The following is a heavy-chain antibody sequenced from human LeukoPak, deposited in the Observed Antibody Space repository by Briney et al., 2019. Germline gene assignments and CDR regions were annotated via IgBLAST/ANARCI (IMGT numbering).Heavy chain of an antibody. CDR1: GFTFSSYA. CDR3: AKGSSSSYFYYMDV. CDR2: ISGSGGST. J-gene: IGHJ6*03. V-gene: IGHV3-23*01. Sequence: GGSLRLSCAASGFTFSSYAMSWVRQAPGKGLEWVSGISGSGGSTNYADSVKGRFTISRDNSKNTLYLQMNSLRAEDTAVYYCAKGSSSSYFYYMDVWGKGTTVTVSS. D-gene: IGHD6-6*01.